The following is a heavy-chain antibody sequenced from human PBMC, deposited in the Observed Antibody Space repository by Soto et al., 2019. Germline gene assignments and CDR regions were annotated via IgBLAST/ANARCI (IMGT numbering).Heavy chain of an antibody. Sequence: QVQLQESGPGLVKPSQTLSLTCTVSGGSISSGGYYWSWIRQHPGKGLEWIGYIYYSGSTYYNPSLKSRVTISVDTSKNQSSLKLSSVTAADTAVYYCAREDIVARGVDYWGQGTLVTVSS. J-gene: IGHJ4*02. V-gene: IGHV4-31*03. CDR1: GGSISSGGYY. CDR2: IYYSGST. D-gene: IGHD5-12*01. CDR3: AREDIVARGVDY.